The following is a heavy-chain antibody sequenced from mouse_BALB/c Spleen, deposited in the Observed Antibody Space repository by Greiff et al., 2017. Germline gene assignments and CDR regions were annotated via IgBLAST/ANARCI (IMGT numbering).Heavy chain of an antibody. Sequence: VQLQESGPGLVQPSQSLSITCTVSGFSLTSYGVHWVRQSPGKGLEWLGVIWSGGSTDYNAAFISRLSISKDNSKSQVFFKMNSLQANDTAIYYCARSSTMVRKFYFDYWGQGTTLTVSS. J-gene: IGHJ2*01. CDR2: IWSGGST. V-gene: IGHV2-2*02. CDR3: ARSSTMVRKFYFDY. D-gene: IGHD2-2*01. CDR1: GFSLTSYG.